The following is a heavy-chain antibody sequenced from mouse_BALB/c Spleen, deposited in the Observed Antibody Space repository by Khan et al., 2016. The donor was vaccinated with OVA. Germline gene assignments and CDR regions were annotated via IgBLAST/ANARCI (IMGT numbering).Heavy chain of an antibody. CDR3: ARTARIKY. J-gene: IGHJ2*01. CDR2: ISYSGST. Sequence: EVQLQELGPGLVRPSQSLSLTCTVTGYSITSGYGWNWIRQFPGNKLEWMGYISYSGSTNYNPSLKSRISITRNTSKNQFFLQLNSVTTEKTATYYCARTARIKYWGQGTTLTVSS. V-gene: IGHV3-2*02. CDR1: GYSITSGYG. D-gene: IGHD1-2*01.